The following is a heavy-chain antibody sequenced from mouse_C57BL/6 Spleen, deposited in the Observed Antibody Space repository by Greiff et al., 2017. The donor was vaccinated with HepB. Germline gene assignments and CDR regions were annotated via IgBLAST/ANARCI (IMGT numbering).Heavy chain of an antibody. CDR3: ARSHYGGGFAY. V-gene: IGHV1-63*01. CDR2: IYPGGGYT. Sequence: QVQLQQSGAELVRPGTSVKMSCKASGYTFTNYWIGWAKQRPGHGLEWIGDIYPGGGYTNYNEKFKGKATLTADKSSSTAYMQFSSLTSEDSAIYYCARSHYGGGFAYWGQGTLVTVSA. D-gene: IGHD1-2*01. CDR1: GYTFTNYW. J-gene: IGHJ3*01.